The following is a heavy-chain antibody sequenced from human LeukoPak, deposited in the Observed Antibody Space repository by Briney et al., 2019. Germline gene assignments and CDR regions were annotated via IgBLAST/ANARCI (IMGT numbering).Heavy chain of an antibody. CDR1: GFTFSSYG. CDR3: ARGPSIAARYDAFDI. J-gene: IGHJ3*02. D-gene: IGHD6-6*01. Sequence: GGSLRLSCAASGFTFSSYGMYWVRQAPGKGLEWLAVISSDGSNKYYADSVKGRFTISRDNSKNTLYLQMNSLRAEDTAVYYCARGPSIAARYDAFDIWGQGTMVTVSS. CDR2: ISSDGSNK. V-gene: IGHV3-30*03.